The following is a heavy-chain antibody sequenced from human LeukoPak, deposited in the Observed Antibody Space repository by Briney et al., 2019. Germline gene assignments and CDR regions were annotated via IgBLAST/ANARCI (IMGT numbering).Heavy chain of an antibody. CDR1: GFTFSIYS. D-gene: IGHD1-1*01. CDR2: ISSSSTYI. Sequence: PGGSLRLSCAASGFTFSIYSLNWVRQAPGKGLEWVSSISSSSTYIYYADSVKGRFTISRDNAKNSLYLQMNSLRAEDTAVYYCTKDAHGENPVYNDWGQGTLVTVSS. J-gene: IGHJ4*02. CDR3: TKDAHGENPVYND. V-gene: IGHV3-21*01.